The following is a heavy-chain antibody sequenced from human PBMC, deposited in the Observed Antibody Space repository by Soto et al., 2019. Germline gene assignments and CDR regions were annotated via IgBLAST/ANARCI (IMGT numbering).Heavy chain of an antibody. D-gene: IGHD3-10*01. Sequence: ASVKVSCKASGYTFTSYDINWVRQATGQGLEWMGWMNPNSGNTGYAQKFQGRVTMTTDTSTRTAYMELKSLRSDDTAVYYCAREGYYSGSGGYSPPRYYGMDVWGQGTTVTVSS. J-gene: IGHJ6*02. CDR3: AREGYYSGSGGYSPPRYYGMDV. V-gene: IGHV1-8*01. CDR2: MNPNSGNT. CDR1: GYTFTSYD.